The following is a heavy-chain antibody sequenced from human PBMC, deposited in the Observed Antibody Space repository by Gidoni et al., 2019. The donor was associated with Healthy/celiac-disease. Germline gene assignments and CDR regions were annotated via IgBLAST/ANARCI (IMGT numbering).Heavy chain of an antibody. CDR3: ARETPDTLGRRYYFDY. CDR2: INPSSGGT. V-gene: IGHV1-2*02. J-gene: IGHJ4*02. CDR1: GYTFTAYY. Sequence: QVQLVQSGSELTKPGASVKVSCKASGYTFTAYYMHWVRQAPGQGLEWMGWINPSSGGTNYAQKLQGRVTMTRDTSISTAYMERSRRRSDDTAVYYCARETPDTLGRRYYFDYWGQGTLVTVSS.